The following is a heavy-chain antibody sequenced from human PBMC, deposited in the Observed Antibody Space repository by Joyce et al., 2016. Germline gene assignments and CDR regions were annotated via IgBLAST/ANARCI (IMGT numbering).Heavy chain of an antibody. CDR1: GFTFRSYS. J-gene: IGHJ4*02. D-gene: IGHD5-24*01. V-gene: IGHV3-21*01. Sequence: EVQLVESGGGLVKPGGSLRLSCAAYGFTFRSYSMNWVRQAAGKGLEWVSSISSSSSYIYYADSVKGRFTISRDNAKNSLYLQMNSLRAEDTAVYYCARVGNKREYFDYWGQGTLVTVSS. CDR2: ISSSSSYI. CDR3: ARVGNKREYFDY.